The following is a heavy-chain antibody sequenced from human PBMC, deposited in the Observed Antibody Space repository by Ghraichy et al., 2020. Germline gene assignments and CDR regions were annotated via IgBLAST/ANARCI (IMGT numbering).Heavy chain of an antibody. Sequence: SETLSLTCTVSGGSISSFYWSWVRQSLGKGLEWIAYIHSNGDTHYNPSLKSRVTISIDTSKDQFSLKLTSVTAVDTAVDYCARWPGSSSQRAFDTWGQGTMVTVSS. V-gene: IGHV4-59*01. CDR2: IHSNGDT. CDR3: ARWPGSSSQRAFDT. J-gene: IGHJ3*02. D-gene: IGHD6-13*01. CDR1: GGSISSFY.